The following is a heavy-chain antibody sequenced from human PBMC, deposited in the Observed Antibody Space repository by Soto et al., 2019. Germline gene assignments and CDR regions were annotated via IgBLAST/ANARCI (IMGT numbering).Heavy chain of an antibody. D-gene: IGHD6-13*01. CDR2: ISESGGST. CDR1: GFSFSYYA. V-gene: IGHV3-23*01. Sequence: PGGSLRLSCTASGFSFSYYAMSWVRQDPGKGLEWVSVISESGGSTHYADSVRGRFTVSRDNSKNSLSLRMNSLRDEDTAVYFCAKRSPYSSGWYSPIFDYWGQGALVTVSS. J-gene: IGHJ4*02. CDR3: AKRSPYSSGWYSPIFDY.